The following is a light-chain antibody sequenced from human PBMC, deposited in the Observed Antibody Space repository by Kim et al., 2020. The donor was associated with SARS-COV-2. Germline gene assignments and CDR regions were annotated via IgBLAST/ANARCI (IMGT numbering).Light chain of an antibody. CDR1: QGINNW. CDR2: DAS. Sequence: DIQMTQSPSSVSVSVGDRVTITCRASQGINNWLAWYQQKPGKAPNLLISDASNLQSGVPSRFSGSGSGTDFTLTISGLQPEDSATYYCQQDKSFPITFGQGTRLEIK. CDR3: QQDKSFPIT. J-gene: IGKJ5*01. V-gene: IGKV1-12*01.